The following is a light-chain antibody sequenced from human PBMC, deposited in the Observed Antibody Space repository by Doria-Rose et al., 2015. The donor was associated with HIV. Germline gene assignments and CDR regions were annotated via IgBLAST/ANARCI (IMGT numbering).Light chain of an antibody. CDR2: DGS. CDR1: QSFSSTY. Sequence: TQSPGTLSLSPGERATLSCRASQSFSSTYLAWYRQKPGQAPSLLIYDGSTRATGIPDRISASGSGTDFTLTINRLEPEDFALYYCHQYGTSWTFGQGTKVEI. J-gene: IGKJ1*01. V-gene: IGKV3-20*01. CDR3: HQYGTSWT.